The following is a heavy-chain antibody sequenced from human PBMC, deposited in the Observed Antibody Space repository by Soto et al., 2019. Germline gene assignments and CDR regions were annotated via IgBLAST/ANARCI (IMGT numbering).Heavy chain of an antibody. CDR3: ARRYSSNLYYGMDV. Sequence: GESLKISCKGSGYSFTSYWISWVHQMPGKGLEWMGRIDPSDSYTNYSPSFQGHVTISADKSISTAYLQWSSLKASDTAMYYCARRYSSNLYYGMDVWGQGTTVTVSS. D-gene: IGHD6-13*01. CDR1: GYSFTSYW. V-gene: IGHV5-10-1*01. CDR2: IDPSDSYT. J-gene: IGHJ6*02.